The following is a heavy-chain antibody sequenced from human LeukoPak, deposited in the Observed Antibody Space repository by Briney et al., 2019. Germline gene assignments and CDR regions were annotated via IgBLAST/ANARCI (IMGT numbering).Heavy chain of an antibody. CDR1: GYTFTTDY. CDR3: TRDNSYWSFDY. V-gene: IGHV1-46*01. Sequence: ASVKVSCKASGYTFTTDYLHWVRQASGQALEWIGVVRPSGITTTYAQNFQGRVTMTRDTSTNTVYMELRSLASDDTAVYYCTRDNSYWSFDYWGQGTLATVSS. CDR2: VRPSGITT. J-gene: IGHJ4*02. D-gene: IGHD3-10*01.